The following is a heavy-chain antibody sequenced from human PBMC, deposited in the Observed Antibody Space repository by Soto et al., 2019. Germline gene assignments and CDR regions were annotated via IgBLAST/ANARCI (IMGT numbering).Heavy chain of an antibody. CDR1: GGTFSSYA. Sequence: SVKVSCKASGGTFSSYAISWVRQAPGQGLEWMGGIIPIFGTANYAQKFQGRVTITADESTSTAYMGLSSLRSEDTAVYYCARHKDGYNDYFDYWGQGTLVTV. J-gene: IGHJ4*02. D-gene: IGHD5-12*01. CDR3: ARHKDGYNDYFDY. V-gene: IGHV1-69*13. CDR2: IIPIFGTA.